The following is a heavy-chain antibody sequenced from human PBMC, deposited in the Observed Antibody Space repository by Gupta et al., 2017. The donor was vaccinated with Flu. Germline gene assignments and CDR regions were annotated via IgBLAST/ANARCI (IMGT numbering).Heavy chain of an antibody. V-gene: IGHV1-58*01. D-gene: IGHD3-22*01. CDR3: AAELSRFYDSSGYEWGY. J-gene: IGHJ4*02. Sequence: GQRLEWIGWIVVGSGNTNYAQKFQERVTITRDMSTSTAYMELSSLRSEDTAVYYCAAELSRFYDSSGYEWGYWGQGTLVTVSS. CDR2: IVVGSGNT.